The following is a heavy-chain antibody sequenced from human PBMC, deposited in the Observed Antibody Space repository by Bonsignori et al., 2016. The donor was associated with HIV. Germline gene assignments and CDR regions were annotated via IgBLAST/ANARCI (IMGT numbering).Heavy chain of an antibody. Sequence: WIRQPPGKGLEWVANIKQDGSEKYYVDSVKGRFTISRDNAKNSLYLQMNSLRAEDTAVYYCARDRRVLAAPGNPYYFDYWGQGTLVTVSS. V-gene: IGHV3-7*03. CDR3: ARDRRVLAAPGNPYYFDY. J-gene: IGHJ4*02. CDR2: IKQDGSEK. D-gene: IGHD6-13*01.